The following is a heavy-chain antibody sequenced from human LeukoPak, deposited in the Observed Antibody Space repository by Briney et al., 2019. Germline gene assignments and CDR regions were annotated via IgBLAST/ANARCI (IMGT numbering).Heavy chain of an antibody. J-gene: IGHJ6*03. CDR3: ARGVRFSDFYYYMDV. Sequence: ASVKVSCKASGYTFTNSDINWVRQAPGQGPEWMGWMNPNSGKTGYARKFQGRVTFTRNSSISTAYMDLSSLRSEDTAVYYCARGVRFSDFYYYMDVWGQGTTVTVSS. V-gene: IGHV1-8*03. CDR1: GYTFTNSD. D-gene: IGHD3-3*01. CDR2: MNPNSGKT.